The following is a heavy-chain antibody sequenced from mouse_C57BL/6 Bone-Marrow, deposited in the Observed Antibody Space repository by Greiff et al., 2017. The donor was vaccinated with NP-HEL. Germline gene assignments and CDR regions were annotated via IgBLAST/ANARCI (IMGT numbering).Heavy chain of an antibody. CDR2: ISNGGGST. Sequence: DVKLVESGGGLVQPGGSLKLSCAASGFTFSDYYMYWVRQTPEKRLEWVAYISNGGGSTYYPDTVKGRFTISRDNAKNTLYLQMSRLKSEDTAMYYCARQGRITTDYAMDYWGQGTSVTVSS. CDR3: ARQGRITTDYAMDY. CDR1: GFTFSDYY. D-gene: IGHD1-1*01. J-gene: IGHJ4*01. V-gene: IGHV5-12*01.